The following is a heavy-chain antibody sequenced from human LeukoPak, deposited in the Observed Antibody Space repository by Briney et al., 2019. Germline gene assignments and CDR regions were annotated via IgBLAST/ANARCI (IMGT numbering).Heavy chain of an antibody. Sequence: PGGSLRLSCAASGFTFDDYGMSWVRQAPGKGLEWVSGINWNGGSTGYADSVKGRFTISRVNAKNSLYLQMNSLRAEDTALYYCARARSPANAFDIWGQGTMVTVSS. J-gene: IGHJ3*02. D-gene: IGHD2-2*01. CDR2: INWNGGST. CDR1: GFTFDDYG. V-gene: IGHV3-20*04. CDR3: ARARSPANAFDI.